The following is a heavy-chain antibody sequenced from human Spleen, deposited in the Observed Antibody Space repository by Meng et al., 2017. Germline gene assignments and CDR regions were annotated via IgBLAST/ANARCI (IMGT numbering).Heavy chain of an antibody. V-gene: IGHV4-34*01. CDR1: GGSFSGYY. CDR3: ARSRVTYYYGSGSQFGY. J-gene: IGHJ4*02. D-gene: IGHD3-10*01. CDR2: INHSGST. Sequence: SETLSLTCAVYGGSFSGYYWSWIRQPPGKGLEWIGEINHSGSTNYNPSLKGRVTISVDTSKNQFSLKLSSVTAADTAVYYCARSRVTYYYGSGSQFGYWGQGTLVTVSS.